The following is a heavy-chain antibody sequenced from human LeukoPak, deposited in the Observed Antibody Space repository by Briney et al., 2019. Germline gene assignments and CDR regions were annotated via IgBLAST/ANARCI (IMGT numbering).Heavy chain of an antibody. Sequence: GGSLRLSCEASGFTFSTYSMNWVRQAPGKGLEWVSFISSSSSYIYYADSMKGRFTISRDNAKNSLYLQMNSLRAEDTALNHCARLAVAQNYYYYYYMDVWGKGTTVTISS. CDR1: GFTFSTYS. J-gene: IGHJ6*03. D-gene: IGHD6-19*01. CDR3: ARLAVAQNYYYYYYMDV. V-gene: IGHV3-21*04. CDR2: ISSSSSYI.